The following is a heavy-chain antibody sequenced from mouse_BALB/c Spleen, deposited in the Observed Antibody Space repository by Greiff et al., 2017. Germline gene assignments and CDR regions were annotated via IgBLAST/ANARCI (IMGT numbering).Heavy chain of an antibody. Sequence: EVKVEESGPGLVKPSQSLSLTCTVTGYSITSDYAWYWIRQFPGNKLEWMGYISYSGSTSYNPSLKSRISITRDTSKNQFFLQLNSVTTEDTATYYCAREPGSLWYVDVWGAGTTVTVSS. CDR1: GYSITSDYA. CDR3: AREPGSLWYVDV. CDR2: ISYSGST. J-gene: IGHJ1*01. V-gene: IGHV3-2*02. D-gene: IGHD1-1*01.